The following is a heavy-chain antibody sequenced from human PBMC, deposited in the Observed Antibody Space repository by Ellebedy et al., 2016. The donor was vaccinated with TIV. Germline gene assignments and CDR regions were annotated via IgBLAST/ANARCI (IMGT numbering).Heavy chain of an antibody. CDR3: ARSRDGYTIVYYYYYGMDV. J-gene: IGHJ6*02. D-gene: IGHD5-24*01. Sequence: RFTISRDNAKNSLYLQMNSLRAEDTAVYYCARSRDGYTIVYYYYYGMDVWGQGTTVTVSS. V-gene: IGHV3-48*01.